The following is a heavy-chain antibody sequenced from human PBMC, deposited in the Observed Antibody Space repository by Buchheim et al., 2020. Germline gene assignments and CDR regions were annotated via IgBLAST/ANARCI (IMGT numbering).Heavy chain of an antibody. CDR3: AKDWDVGKGAIFGRTLDY. Sequence: QVQLVESGGGVVQPGRSLRLSCAASGFTFSSYGMHWVRQAPGKGLEWVAFIRYDGSNKYYADSVKGRFTISRDNSKNTLYLQMNSLRAEDTAVYYCAKDWDVGKGAIFGRTLDYWGQGTL. J-gene: IGHJ4*02. V-gene: IGHV3-30*02. D-gene: IGHD3-3*01. CDR1: GFTFSSYG. CDR2: IRYDGSNK.